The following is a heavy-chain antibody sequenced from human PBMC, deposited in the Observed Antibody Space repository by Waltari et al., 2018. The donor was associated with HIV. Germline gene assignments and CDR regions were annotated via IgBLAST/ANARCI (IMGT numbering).Heavy chain of an antibody. CDR3: ATTLLNDPKAGWFDP. Sequence: QVQLVQSGAEVKKPGASVKVSCRASGDTFTDYYMHWVRQAPGQGLEWVGRINPNSGGTNYAQKFQGRVTMTRDTSISTAYMDLDRLTSDDTAVYYCATTLLNDPKAGWFDPWGQGTLVTVSS. V-gene: IGHV1-2*06. J-gene: IGHJ5*02. D-gene: IGHD1-26*01. CDR2: INPNSGGT. CDR1: GDTFTDYY.